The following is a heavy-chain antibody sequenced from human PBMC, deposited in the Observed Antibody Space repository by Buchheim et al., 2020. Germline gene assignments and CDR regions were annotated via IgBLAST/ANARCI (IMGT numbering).Heavy chain of an antibody. J-gene: IGHJ6*02. CDR1: GGSISSSSYY. CDR3: AGQSSGKDYYYYYGMDV. Sequence: QLQLQESGPGLVKPSETLSLTCTVSGGSISSSSYYWGWIRQPPGKGLEWIGSIYYSGSTYYNPSLKSRVTVSVDKSKDQFSLKLSSVTAADTAVYYCAGQSSGKDYYYYYGMDVWGQGTT. CDR2: IYYSGST. V-gene: IGHV4-39*01. D-gene: IGHD6-25*01.